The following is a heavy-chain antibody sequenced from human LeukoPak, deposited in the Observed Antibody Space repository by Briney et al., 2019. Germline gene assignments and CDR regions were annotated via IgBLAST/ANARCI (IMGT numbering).Heavy chain of an antibody. CDR3: ARDLGGDEFLDY. CDR2: IIPILGIA. V-gene: IGHV1-69*04. D-gene: IGHD4-17*01. Sequence: SVKVSCKASGGTFSSYAISWVRQAPGQGLEWMGRIIPILGIANYAQKFQGRVTITADKSTSTAYMELSSLRSEDTAVYYCARDLGGDEFLDYWGQGTLVTVSS. CDR1: GGTFSSYA. J-gene: IGHJ4*02.